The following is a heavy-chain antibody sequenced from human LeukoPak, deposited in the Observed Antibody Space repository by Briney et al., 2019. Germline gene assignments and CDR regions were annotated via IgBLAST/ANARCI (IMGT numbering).Heavy chain of an antibody. J-gene: IGHJ4*02. CDR3: ARDGVDGYNLWDFDY. V-gene: IGHV1-46*01. CDR2: INPSGGST. Sequence: ASVTVSCKASGYTFTSYYMHWVRRAPGQGLEWMGIINPSGGSTSYAQKFQGRVTMTRDTSTSTVYMELSSLRSEDTAVYYCARDGVDGYNLWDFDYWGQGTLVTVSS. D-gene: IGHD5-24*01. CDR1: GYTFTSYY.